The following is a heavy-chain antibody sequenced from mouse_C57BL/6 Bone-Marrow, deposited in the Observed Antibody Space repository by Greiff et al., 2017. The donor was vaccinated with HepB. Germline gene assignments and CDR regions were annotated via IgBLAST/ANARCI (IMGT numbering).Heavy chain of an antibody. Sequence: QVQLQQPGAELVKPGASVKLSCKASGYTFTSYWMHWVKQRPGQGLEWIGMIHPNSGSTNYNEKFKSKATLTVDKSSSTAYMQLSSLTSEDSAVYYCARARWLTAWFAYWGQGTLVTVSA. CDR3: ARARWLTAWFAY. J-gene: IGHJ3*01. CDR1: GYTFTSYW. V-gene: IGHV1-64*01. CDR2: IHPNSGST. D-gene: IGHD2-3*01.